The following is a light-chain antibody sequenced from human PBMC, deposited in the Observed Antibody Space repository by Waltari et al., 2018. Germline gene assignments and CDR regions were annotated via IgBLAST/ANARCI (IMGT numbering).Light chain of an antibody. CDR3: SSYTSRATYV. Sequence: QSALTQPASVSGSPGQSITISCTGTNSDIGGYNYVSWYQQHPGKTPKRMLYQYSLRPSEVSIRFSGSKAGNTACLTISGLQPDDKADYYCSSYTSRATYVFGTGTKVTVL. CDR2: QYS. CDR1: NSDIGGYNY. J-gene: IGLJ1*01. V-gene: IGLV2-14*01.